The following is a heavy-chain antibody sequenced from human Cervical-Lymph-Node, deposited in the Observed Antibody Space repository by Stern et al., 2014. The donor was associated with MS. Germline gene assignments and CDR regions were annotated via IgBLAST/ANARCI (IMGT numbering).Heavy chain of an antibody. CDR3: ARGHTPYAYNYLFDY. V-gene: IGHV3-33*01. Sequence: DQLVESGGGVVQPGTSLRLSCAASGFTFSSYGMPWVRRAPGKGLEWVALAWYDGSTAYYTNSVKGRFTLSRANSKNQRSLHMNSLTAEDTAVYYCARGHTPYAYNYLFDYWGQGTLVTVPS. CDR1: GFTFSSYG. D-gene: IGHD5-24*01. J-gene: IGHJ4*02. CDR2: AWYDGSTA.